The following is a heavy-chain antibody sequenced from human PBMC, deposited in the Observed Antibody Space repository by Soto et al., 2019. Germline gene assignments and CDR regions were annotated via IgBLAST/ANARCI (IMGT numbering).Heavy chain of an antibody. CDR1: GLTFSSYG. CDR2: ICYEGSNK. D-gene: IGHD4-17*01. V-gene: IGHV3-33*01. J-gene: IGHJ3*02. Sequence: QVQLVESGGGVVQPGRSLRLSCAASGLTFSSYGMHWVRQAPGKGLEWVAVICYEGSNKYYADSVKGRFTISRDNSRNTLYLQMNSLRAEDTAVYYGAAAPYGDDAFDIWGQGTMVTVSS. CDR3: AAAPYGDDAFDI.